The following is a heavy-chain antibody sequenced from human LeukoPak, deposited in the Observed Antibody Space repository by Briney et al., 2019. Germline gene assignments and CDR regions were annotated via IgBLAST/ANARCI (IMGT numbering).Heavy chain of an antibody. J-gene: IGHJ4*02. V-gene: IGHV4-34*01. D-gene: IGHD5-18*01. CDR2: INHSGST. Sequence: PSETLSLTCAVYGGSFSGYYWSWIRQPPGKGLEWIGEINHSGSTNYNPSLKSRVTISVDTSKNQFSPKLSSVTAADTAVYYCARGRGYSYGPPGYWGQGTLVTVSS. CDR1: GGSFSGYY. CDR3: ARGRGYSYGPPGY.